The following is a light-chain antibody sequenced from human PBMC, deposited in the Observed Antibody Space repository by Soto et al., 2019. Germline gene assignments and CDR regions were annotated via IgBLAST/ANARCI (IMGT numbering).Light chain of an antibody. V-gene: IGKV1-5*03. J-gene: IGKJ2*01. CDR3: LQYNSYLYT. Sequence: DIQMTQSPSTLSASVGDRVTITCRASQSISRCLACYQQKPGKAPKLMSYKASSIESGFPSRFSGSGSVTEFTLTISSLQPYDFATYYCLQYNSYLYTFGQGTKLEIK. CDR2: KAS. CDR1: QSISRC.